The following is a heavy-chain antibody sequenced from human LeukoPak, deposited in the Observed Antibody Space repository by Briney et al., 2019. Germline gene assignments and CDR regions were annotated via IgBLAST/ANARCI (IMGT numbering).Heavy chain of an antibody. CDR3: AADEVGSFDY. V-gene: IGHV3-7*01. CDR2: IKQDGTEK. J-gene: IGHJ4*02. CDR1: GFTFTTYW. Sequence: GGSLRLSCAASGFTFTTYWMSWVRQPPGKGLEWVANIKQDGTEKYYVDSVKGRFTISRDNAKNSLYLQMNSLRAEDTAVYYCAADEVGSFDYWGQGTLVTVSS. D-gene: IGHD2-2*01.